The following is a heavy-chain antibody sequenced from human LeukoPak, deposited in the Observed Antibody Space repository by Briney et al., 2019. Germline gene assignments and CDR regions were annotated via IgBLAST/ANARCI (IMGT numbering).Heavy chain of an antibody. CDR2: ISGSGGST. CDR3: AKDSSSWYGIGYFQH. V-gene: IGHV3-23*01. D-gene: IGHD6-13*01. J-gene: IGHJ1*01. Sequence: GGSLRLSCAASGFTFSSYAMSWVRQAPGKGLEWVSAISGSGGSTYYADSVKGRFTISRDNSKNTLYLQTNSLRAEDTAVYYCAKDSSSWYGIGYFQHWGQGTLVTVSS. CDR1: GFTFSSYA.